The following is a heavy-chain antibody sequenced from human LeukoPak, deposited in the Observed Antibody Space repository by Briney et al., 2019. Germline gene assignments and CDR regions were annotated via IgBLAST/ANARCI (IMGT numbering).Heavy chain of an antibody. CDR1: GYTFTVYY. CDR3: ARAISSGWFAEYFQH. V-gene: IGHV1-2*02. J-gene: IGHJ1*01. Sequence: GASVKVSCKASGYTFTVYYMHWVRQAPGQGLEWMGWINPNSGGTNYAQKFQGRVTMTRDTSISTAYMELSRLRSDDTAVYYCARAISSGWFAEYFQHWGQGTLVTVSS. CDR2: INPNSGGT. D-gene: IGHD6-19*01.